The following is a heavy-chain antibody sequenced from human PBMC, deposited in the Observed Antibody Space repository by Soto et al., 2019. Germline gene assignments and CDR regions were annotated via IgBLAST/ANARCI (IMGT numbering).Heavy chain of an antibody. CDR2: ISGSGGST. Sequence: GGSLRLSCAASGFTFSSYAMSWVRQAPGKGLEWVSAISGSGGSTYYADSVKGRITISRDNSKNTLYLQMNSLRAEDTAVYYCARKGYGSGSYYVDYWGQGTLVTVSS. V-gene: IGHV3-23*01. J-gene: IGHJ4*02. CDR3: ARKGYGSGSYYVDY. D-gene: IGHD3-10*01. CDR1: GFTFSSYA.